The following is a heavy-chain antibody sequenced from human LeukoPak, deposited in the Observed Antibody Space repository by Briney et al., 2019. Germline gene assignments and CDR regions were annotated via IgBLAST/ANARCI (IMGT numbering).Heavy chain of an antibody. CDR3: ARDRVAIGSSYYYGMDV. CDR1: GFTFSSYW. Sequence: GGSLRLSCAASGFTFSSYWMHWVRQAPGKGLVWVSRINTDGSRTNYADSVKGRFTISRDNAKNTLYLQMNSLRAEDTAVFYCARDRVAIGSSYYYGMDVWGQGTTVTVSS. J-gene: IGHJ6*02. V-gene: IGHV3-74*01. CDR2: INTDGSRT. D-gene: IGHD2-15*01.